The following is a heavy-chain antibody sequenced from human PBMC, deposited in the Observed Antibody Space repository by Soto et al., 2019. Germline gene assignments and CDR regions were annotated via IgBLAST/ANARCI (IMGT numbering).Heavy chain of an antibody. CDR1: GFTFSGSA. Sequence: EVQLVESGGGLVQPGGSLKLSCEASGFTFSGSAMHWVRQASGKGLEWVGRIRSKANSYATAYAASVKGRFTISRDDSKNTSYLQMNSPKTEDTAVYYCRHCGGDCYYVYWGQGTLVTVSS. D-gene: IGHD2-21*01. CDR3: RHCGGDCYYVY. J-gene: IGHJ4*02. CDR2: IRSKANSYAT. V-gene: IGHV3-73*01.